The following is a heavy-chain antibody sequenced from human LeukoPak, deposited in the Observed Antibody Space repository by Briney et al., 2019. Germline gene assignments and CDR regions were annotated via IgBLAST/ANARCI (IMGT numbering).Heavy chain of an antibody. CDR1: GGTFSSYA. CDR2: IIPIFGTA. Sequence: ASVKVSCKASGGTFSSYAISWVRQAPGQGLEWMGRIIPIFGTANYAQKFQGRVTITTDESTSTAYMELSSLRSEDTAVYYCARVGSYSLNPDHDAFDFWGQGTMVTVYS. J-gene: IGHJ3*01. V-gene: IGHV1-69*05. CDR3: ARVGSYSLNPDHDAFDF. D-gene: IGHD6-13*01.